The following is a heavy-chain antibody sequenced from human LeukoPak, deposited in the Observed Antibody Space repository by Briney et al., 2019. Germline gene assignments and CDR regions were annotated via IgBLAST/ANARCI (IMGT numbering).Heavy chain of an antibody. CDR2: INHSGST. CDR1: GGSFSGYY. CDR3: ARVELRSSSIDY. V-gene: IGHV4-34*01. J-gene: IGHJ4*02. D-gene: IGHD6-6*01. Sequence: SETLSLTCAVYGGSFSGYYWSWIRQHPGKGLEWIGEINHSGSTNYNPSLTSRVTISVDTSKNQFSLKLSSVTAADTAVYYCARVELRSSSIDYWGQGTLVTVSS.